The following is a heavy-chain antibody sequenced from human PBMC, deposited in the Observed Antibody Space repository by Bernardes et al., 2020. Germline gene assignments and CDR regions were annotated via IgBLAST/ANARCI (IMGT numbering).Heavy chain of an antibody. CDR3: ARADYGDYAGLFDY. CDR2: INHSGST. J-gene: IGHJ4*02. CDR1: GGSFSGYY. D-gene: IGHD4-17*01. Sequence: SETLSLTCAVYGGSFSGYYWSWIRQPPGKGLEWIGEINHSGSTNYNPSLKSRVTISVDTSKNQFSLKLSSVTAADTAVYYCARADYGDYAGLFDYWGQGTLVTVSS. V-gene: IGHV4-34*01.